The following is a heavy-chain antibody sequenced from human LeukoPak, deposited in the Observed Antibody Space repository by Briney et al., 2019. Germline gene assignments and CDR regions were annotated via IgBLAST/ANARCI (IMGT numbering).Heavy chain of an antibody. CDR3: AREVQWELPDY. V-gene: IGHV3-11*04. J-gene: IGHJ4*02. D-gene: IGHD1-26*01. Sequence: PGGSLRLSCAASGFTFSNAWMSWVRQAPGKGLEWVSYITADGTDKYDADSVKGRFTISRDNAKNSLYLQMNSLRVDDTAIYYCAREVQWELPDYWGQGTLVTVSS. CDR2: ITADGTDK. CDR1: GFTFSNAW.